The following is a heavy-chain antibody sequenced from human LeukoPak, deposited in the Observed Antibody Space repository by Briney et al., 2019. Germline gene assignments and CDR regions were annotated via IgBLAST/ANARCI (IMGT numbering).Heavy chain of an antibody. CDR2: IIPIFGTA. CDR3: ARSLRYCSGGSCYWLYYFDY. J-gene: IGHJ4*02. D-gene: IGHD2-15*01. Sequence: SVKVSCKASGGTFSSYAISWVRQAPGQGLEWMGRIIPIFGTANCAQKFQGRVTITTDESTSTAYMELSSLRSEDTAVYYCARSLRYCSGGSCYWLYYFDYWGQGTLATVSS. V-gene: IGHV1-69*05. CDR1: GGTFSSYA.